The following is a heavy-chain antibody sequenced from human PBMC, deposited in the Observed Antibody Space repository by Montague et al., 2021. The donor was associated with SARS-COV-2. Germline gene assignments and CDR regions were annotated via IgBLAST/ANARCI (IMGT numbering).Heavy chain of an antibody. CDR2: IYYSGIT. D-gene: IGHD1-26*01. Sequence: SETLSLTCTVSGGSISSSSYYWGWIRQPPGKGLEWIGSIYYSGITYYNPSLKSRVTISGDMSENQFSLRLRSVTAADTAVYYCARHPYSGTCLHWFDPWGRGTLVTASS. J-gene: IGHJ5*02. V-gene: IGHV4-39*01. CDR3: ARHPYSGTCLHWFDP. CDR1: GGSISSSSYY.